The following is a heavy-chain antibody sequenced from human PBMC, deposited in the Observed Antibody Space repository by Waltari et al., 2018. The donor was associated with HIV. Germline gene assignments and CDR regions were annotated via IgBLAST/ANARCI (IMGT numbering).Heavy chain of an antibody. V-gene: IGHV1-8*01. Sequence: QVQLVQSVASVKKPGASMNVSCQASGYTFTSYAINLLRQATGQWLEWMGWMNPNSGNTGYAQKFQGRVTMTRNTSISTAYMELSSLRSEDTAVYYCARPSSSWYVWFDPWGQGTLVTVSS. D-gene: IGHD6-13*01. CDR1: GYTFTSYA. CDR2: MNPNSGNT. CDR3: ARPSSSWYVWFDP. J-gene: IGHJ5*02.